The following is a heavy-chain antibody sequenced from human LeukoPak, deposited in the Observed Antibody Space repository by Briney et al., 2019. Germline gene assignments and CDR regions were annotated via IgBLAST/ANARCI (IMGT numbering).Heavy chain of an antibody. D-gene: IGHD2-15*01. J-gene: IGHJ3*02. Sequence: PSQTLSLTCTVSGGSISSGDYYWSWIRQPPGKGLEWIGYIYYSGSTYYNPSLKSRVTISVDTSKNQFSLKLSSVTAADTAVYYCARASPRISSDAFDIWGQGTTVTVSS. V-gene: IGHV4-30-4*01. CDR2: IYYSGST. CDR3: ARASPRISSDAFDI. CDR1: GGSISSGDYY.